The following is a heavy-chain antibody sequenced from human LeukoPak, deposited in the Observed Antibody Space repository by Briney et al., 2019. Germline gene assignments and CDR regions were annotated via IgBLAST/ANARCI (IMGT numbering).Heavy chain of an antibody. CDR1: GFTSSSYW. CDR2: IKQDGSEK. D-gene: IGHD3-9*01. Sequence: GGSLRLSCAASGFTSSSYWMSWVRQAPGKGLEWVAKIKQDGSEKYYGGSVKGRFTISRDNAKNSLYLQMNSLRAEDTAVYYCARDWEHDILTGYHRAIWDYWGQGTLVTVSS. J-gene: IGHJ4*02. CDR3: ARDWEHDILTGYHRAIWDY. V-gene: IGHV3-7*04.